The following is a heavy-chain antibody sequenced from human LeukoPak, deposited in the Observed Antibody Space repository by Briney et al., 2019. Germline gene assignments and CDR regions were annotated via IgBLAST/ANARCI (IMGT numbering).Heavy chain of an antibody. Sequence: SETLSLTCTVSGGSISSSSYYWGWIRQPPGKGLERIGTIYYSGSTYLNPSLKSRVTVSVDTSKNQFSLKLSSVTAADTAVYYCARHDDLTPYYFDYWGQGTLVTVSS. V-gene: IGHV4-39*01. D-gene: IGHD2-15*01. J-gene: IGHJ4*02. CDR1: GGSISSSSYY. CDR3: ARHDDLTPYYFDY. CDR2: IYYSGST.